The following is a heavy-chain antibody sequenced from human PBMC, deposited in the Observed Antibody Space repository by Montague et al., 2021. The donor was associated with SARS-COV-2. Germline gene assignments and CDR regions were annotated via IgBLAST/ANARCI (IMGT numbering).Heavy chain of an antibody. CDR2: FYSVGST. V-gene: IGHV4-59*02. CDR1: GASVGSSV. D-gene: IGHD1-14*01. CDR3: ARETRTADAFDI. J-gene: IGHJ3*02. Sequence: SETLSLTCTVSGASVGSSVWGWIRQSPGKGLEWIGYFYSVGSTDYNPSLKSRATISIDTSKNQFSLKVRSVTAADTAVYYCARETRTADAFDIWGQGTMVTVSS.